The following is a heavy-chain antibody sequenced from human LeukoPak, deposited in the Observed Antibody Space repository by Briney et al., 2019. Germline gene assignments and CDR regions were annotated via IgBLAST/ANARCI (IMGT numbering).Heavy chain of an antibody. V-gene: IGHV3-48*03. J-gene: IGHJ3*02. CDR1: GFTFSSYE. Sequence: PGGSLRLSCAASGFTFSSYEMNWVRQAPGKGLEWVSYISSSGSTIYYADSVKGRFTISRDNAKNSLYLQMNSLRAEDTAVYYCARVSVAAAGILTPDAFDIWGQGTMVTVSS. D-gene: IGHD6-13*01. CDR3: ARVSVAAAGILTPDAFDI. CDR2: ISSSGSTI.